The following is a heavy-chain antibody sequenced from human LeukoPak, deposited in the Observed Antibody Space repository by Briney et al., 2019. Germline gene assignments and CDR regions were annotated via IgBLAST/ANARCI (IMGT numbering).Heavy chain of an antibody. CDR1: GYTFTSYA. J-gene: IGHJ6*03. CDR3: ARGSPRVPLYYYYYYMDV. Sequence: ASVKVSCKASGYTFTSYAMNWVRQAPGQGLEWMGWINTNTGNPTYAQGFTGRFVFSLDTSVSTAYLQISSLKAEDTAVYYCARGSPRVPLYYYYYYMDVWGKGTTVTASS. V-gene: IGHV7-4-1*02. CDR2: INTNTGNP.